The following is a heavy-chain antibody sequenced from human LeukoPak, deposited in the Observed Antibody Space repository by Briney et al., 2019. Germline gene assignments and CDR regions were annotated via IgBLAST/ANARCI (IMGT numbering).Heavy chain of an antibody. CDR3: ATLGTGIAAAGRDYYYYYMDV. CDR2: FDPEDGET. CDR1: GYTLTELS. J-gene: IGHJ6*03. D-gene: IGHD6-13*01. Sequence: ASVKVSCKVSGYTLTELSMHWVRQAPGKGLEWMGGFDPEDGETIYAQKFQGRVTMTEDSSTDTTYMELSSLRSEDTALYYCATLGTGIAAAGRDYYYYYMDVWGKGTTVTVSS. V-gene: IGHV1-24*01.